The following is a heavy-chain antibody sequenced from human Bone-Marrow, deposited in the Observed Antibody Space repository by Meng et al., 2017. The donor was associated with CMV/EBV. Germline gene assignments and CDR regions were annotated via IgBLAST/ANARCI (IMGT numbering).Heavy chain of an antibody. Sequence: GESLKISCAASGFTFSSYWMHWVRQAPGKGLVWVSRINSDGSSTSYADSVKGRFTISRDNAKNTLYLQMNSLRAEDTAVYYCARGKGGYYYGSGSYVSYYYYYYGMDVWGQGTTVTVSS. CDR1: GFTFSSYW. CDR2: INSDGSST. CDR3: ARGKGGYYYGSGSYVSYYYYYYGMDV. J-gene: IGHJ6*02. V-gene: IGHV3-74*01. D-gene: IGHD3-10*01.